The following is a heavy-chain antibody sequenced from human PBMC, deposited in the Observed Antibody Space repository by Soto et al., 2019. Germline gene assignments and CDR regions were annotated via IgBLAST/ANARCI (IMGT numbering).Heavy chain of an antibody. D-gene: IGHD1-26*01. J-gene: IGHJ3*02. CDR2: IYYSGST. Sequence: QVQLQESGPGLVKPSETLSLTCTVSGGSISSYYWSWIRQPPGKGLEWIGYIYYSGSTNYNPSLRSRVTISVDTSKNQFSLKLSSVTAADTAVYYCARHEGGSDAFDIWGQGTMVTVSS. CDR3: ARHEGGSDAFDI. V-gene: IGHV4-59*08. CDR1: GGSISSYY.